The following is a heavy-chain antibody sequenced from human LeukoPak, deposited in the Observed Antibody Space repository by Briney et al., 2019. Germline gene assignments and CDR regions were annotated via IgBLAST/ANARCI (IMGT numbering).Heavy chain of an antibody. V-gene: IGHV3-66*02. CDR2: LYNGGNT. D-gene: IGHD6-13*01. CDR1: GFTFSDYY. CDR3: AKERGVLAAAGRGPDY. J-gene: IGHJ4*02. Sequence: GGSLRLSCAASGFTFSDYYMSWIRQAPGKGLEWVSVLYNGGNTYYADSVKGRFTVSRDNSKNTLYLQMNSLRAEDTAAYYCAKERGVLAAAGRGPDYWGQGTLVTVSS.